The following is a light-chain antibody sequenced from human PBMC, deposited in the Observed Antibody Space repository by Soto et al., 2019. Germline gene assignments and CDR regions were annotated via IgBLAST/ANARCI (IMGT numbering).Light chain of an antibody. CDR3: QQHNNWPPWT. V-gene: IGKV3-15*01. Sequence: DIVITQSPATLSVSPGERATPSCRASQSVANNVAWYQQKPGQPPRLLIYGASTRAAGVPARFSGSGYGRQFSLTISSLQSEDFAIYHCQQHNNWPPWTFGQGTKVDIK. J-gene: IGKJ1*01. CDR2: GAS. CDR1: QSVANN.